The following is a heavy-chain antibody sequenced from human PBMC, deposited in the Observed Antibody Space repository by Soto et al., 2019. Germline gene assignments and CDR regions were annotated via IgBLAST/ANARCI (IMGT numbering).Heavy chain of an antibody. D-gene: IGHD2-15*01. CDR2: INPNSGGT. CDR1: GYTFTGYY. Sequence: ASVKVSCKASGYTFTGYYIHWVRQAPGQGLEWMGWINPNSGGTNYAQKFQGWVTMTRDTSISTAYMELSRLRSDDTAVYYCARDRGVDYYYGMDVWGQGTTVTVSS. CDR3: ARDRGVDYYYGMDV. V-gene: IGHV1-2*04. J-gene: IGHJ6*02.